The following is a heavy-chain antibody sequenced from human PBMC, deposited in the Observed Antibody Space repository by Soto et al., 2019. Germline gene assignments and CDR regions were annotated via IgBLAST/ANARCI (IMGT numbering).Heavy chain of an antibody. CDR2: INAGNGNT. V-gene: IGHV1-3*01. CDR1: GYTFTSYA. J-gene: IGHJ5*02. Sequence: VASVKVSCKASGYTFTSYAMHWVRQAPGQRLEWMGWINAGNGNTKYSQKFQGRVTITRDTSASTAYMELSSLRSEDTAVYYCARDRRVLYGSSWQNWFDPWGQGTLVTVSS. D-gene: IGHD6-13*01. CDR3: ARDRRVLYGSSWQNWFDP.